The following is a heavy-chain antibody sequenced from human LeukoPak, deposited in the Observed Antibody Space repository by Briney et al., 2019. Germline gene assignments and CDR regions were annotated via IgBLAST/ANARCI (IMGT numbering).Heavy chain of an antibody. CDR1: GCTFSSYA. CDR2: IIPIFCTA. CDR3: ARDDYSGSSFGY. J-gene: IGHJ4*02. V-gene: IGHV1-69*06. Sequence: SVNVSCKASGCTFSSYAISWVRQAPGQGLEWVGGIIPIFCTANYAQKFQGRVTINADKSTSTAYMELSSLRSEDTAVYYCARDDYSGSSFGYWGQGTLVTVSS. D-gene: IGHD1-26*01.